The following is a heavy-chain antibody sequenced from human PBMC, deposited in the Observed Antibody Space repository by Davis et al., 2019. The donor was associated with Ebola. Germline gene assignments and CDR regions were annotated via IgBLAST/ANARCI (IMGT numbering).Heavy chain of an antibody. Sequence: GGSLRLSCAASGFTVSGNHMSWVRQAPGKGLEWVSVIYDRSTAYADSVRGRFTISRDKSNNSLYLDMNSLRVDDTAVYYCATTQWLREFDNWGQGTLVTVSS. V-gene: IGHV3-53*05. CDR3: ATTQWLREFDN. J-gene: IGHJ4*02. CDR1: GFTVSGNH. D-gene: IGHD6-19*01. CDR2: IYDRST.